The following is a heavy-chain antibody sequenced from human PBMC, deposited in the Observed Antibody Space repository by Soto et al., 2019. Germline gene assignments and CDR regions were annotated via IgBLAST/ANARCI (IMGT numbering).Heavy chain of an antibody. CDR1: GFTFSSYA. CDR2: ITGSGGST. CDR3: AKDRYYYGGIDV. Sequence: GGSLRLSCAASGFTFSSYAMHWVRQAPGKGLEWVSAITGSGGSTYYADSVKGRFTISRDNSKNTLYLQMNSLRAEDTAVYYSAKDRYYYGGIDVWGQGTTVTVSS. V-gene: IGHV3-23*01. J-gene: IGHJ6*02.